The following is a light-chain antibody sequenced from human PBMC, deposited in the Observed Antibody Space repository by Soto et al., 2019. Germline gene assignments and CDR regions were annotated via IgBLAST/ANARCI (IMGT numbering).Light chain of an antibody. V-gene: IGKV1-39*01. CDR1: QYISNL. J-gene: IGKJ5*01. CDR2: AVS. Sequence: DIQMTQSAASLSASLGNRVTFTCRASQYISNLLHWYHQRPGKAPRPLIYAVSSLQGGVSPRFSGSGTGTDFTLTISSLQPEDFATYYCQHFRSFPIPFGQGTRLEIK. CDR3: QHFRSFPIP.